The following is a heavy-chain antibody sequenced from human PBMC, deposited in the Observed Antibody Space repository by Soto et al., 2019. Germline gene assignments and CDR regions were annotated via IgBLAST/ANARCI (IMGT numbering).Heavy chain of an antibody. V-gene: IGHV3-49*03. CDR2: IRSKAYGGTT. D-gene: IGHD3-10*01. CDR1: GFTFGDYA. Sequence: PGGSLRLSCTASGFTFGDYAMSWFRQAPGKGLEWVGFIRSKAYGGTTEYAASVKGRFTISRDDSKSIAYLQMNSLKTEDTAVYYCTRDSTPSLLWFGELFFFYVVGTSLDAFDIWGQETMVTVSS. J-gene: IGHJ3*02. CDR3: TRDSTPSLLWFGELFFFYVVGTSLDAFDI.